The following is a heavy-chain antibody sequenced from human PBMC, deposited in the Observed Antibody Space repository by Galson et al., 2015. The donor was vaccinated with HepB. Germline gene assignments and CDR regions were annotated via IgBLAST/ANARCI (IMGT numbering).Heavy chain of an antibody. J-gene: IGHJ4*02. Sequence: SLRLSCAASGFTFSSYALHWVRQAPGKGLEWVAVISYDGSNKYYADSVKGRFTISRDNSKNTLYLQMNSLRAEDTAVYYCARYAVSAAGFDYWGQGTLVTVSS. CDR1: GFTFSSYA. CDR3: ARYAVSAAGFDY. D-gene: IGHD6-25*01. CDR2: ISYDGSNK. V-gene: IGHV3-30*04.